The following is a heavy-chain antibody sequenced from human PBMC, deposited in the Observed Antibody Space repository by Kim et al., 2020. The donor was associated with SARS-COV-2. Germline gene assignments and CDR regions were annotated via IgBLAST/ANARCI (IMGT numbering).Heavy chain of an antibody. V-gene: IGHV4-34*01. D-gene: IGHD3-10*01. J-gene: IGHJ5*02. Sequence: SETLSLTCAVYGGSFSGYYWSWIRQPPGKGLEWIGEINHSGSTNYNPSLKSRVTISVDTSKNQFSLKLSSVTAADTAVYYCARGKYYYGSGSYGPNWFDPWGQGTLVTVSS. CDR3: ARGKYYYGSGSYGPNWFDP. CDR2: INHSGST. CDR1: GGSFSGYY.